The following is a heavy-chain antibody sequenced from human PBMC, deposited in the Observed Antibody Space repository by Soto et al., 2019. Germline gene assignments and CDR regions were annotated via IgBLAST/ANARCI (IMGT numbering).Heavy chain of an antibody. V-gene: IGHV4-39*01. J-gene: IGHJ4*02. CDR1: GGSISSSSYY. CDR3: ARGLFSETSYSGGWYYFDI. CDR2: IYYSGST. D-gene: IGHD3-10*01. Sequence: PSETLSLTCTVSGGSISSSSYYWGWIRQPPGKGLEWIGSIYYSGSTYYNPSLKSRVTISVDTSKNQFSLKLSSVTAADTAVYYCARGLFSETSYSGGWYYFDIWTQGNLVTVSS.